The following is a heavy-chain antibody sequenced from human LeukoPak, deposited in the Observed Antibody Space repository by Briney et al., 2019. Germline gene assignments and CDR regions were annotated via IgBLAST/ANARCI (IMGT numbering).Heavy chain of an antibody. J-gene: IGHJ6*03. CDR3: VRGSLASGVVVYYYYYLDV. CDR1: EFTFSSYG. Sequence: GGSLRLSCAASEFTFSSYGMSWVRQAPGKGLEWVSSISGSGGSTQYADSVQGRFAISRDNSKNTLYLQMNSLRAEDTAVYYCVRGSLASGVVVYYYYYLDVWGKGTTVTVSS. D-gene: IGHD3-3*01. V-gene: IGHV3-23*01. CDR2: ISGSGGST.